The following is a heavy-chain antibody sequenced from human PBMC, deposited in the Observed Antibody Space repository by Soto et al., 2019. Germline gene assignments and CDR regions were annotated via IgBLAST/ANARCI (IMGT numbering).Heavy chain of an antibody. J-gene: IGHJ6*02. V-gene: IGHV1-18*01. CDR2: VSGYNGET. CDR1: GYTFTKFG. D-gene: IGHD6-19*01. CDR3: AREGLGIYSYNGMDG. Sequence: QVQLVQSGAEVKKPGASVKVSCKASGYTFTKFGISWVRQAPGQGLEWMGWVSGYNGETSYAQSLQGRVTMTTDTSTTAAYMELRSLRSPDTAVFNCAREGLGIYSYNGMDGWGQGTTVTVSS.